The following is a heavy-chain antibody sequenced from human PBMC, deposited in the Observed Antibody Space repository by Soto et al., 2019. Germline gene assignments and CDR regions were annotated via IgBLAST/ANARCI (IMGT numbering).Heavy chain of an antibody. J-gene: IGHJ6*02. Sequence: QVQLVQSGAEVKKPGASVKVSCKASGYTFTSYGISCVRQAPGQGLEWLGWISAYNGNTNNAQKLQGRVTMTTDTSTSTAYMELRSMRSADTAVYYCARDRGAYGMDVWGQGTTVTVSS. CDR2: ISAYNGNT. V-gene: IGHV1-18*01. CDR1: GYTFTSYG. CDR3: ARDRGAYGMDV.